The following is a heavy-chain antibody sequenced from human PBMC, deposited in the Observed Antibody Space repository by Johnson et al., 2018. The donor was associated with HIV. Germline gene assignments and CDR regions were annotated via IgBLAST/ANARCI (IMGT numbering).Heavy chain of an antibody. V-gene: IGHV3-30*04. CDR1: GFTFSTYA. CDR2: ISYDGSNK. D-gene: IGHD6-13*01. J-gene: IGHJ3*02. Sequence: QVQLVESGGGLVQPGRSLRLSCAASGFTFSTYAMHWVRQVPGKGLEWVALISYDGSNKYYADSVKGRFTISRDNSKNTLYLQMNSLRAEDTAVYYCAKDLPPNSSWYGAPDAFDIWGQGTMVTVSS. CDR3: AKDLPPNSSWYGAPDAFDI.